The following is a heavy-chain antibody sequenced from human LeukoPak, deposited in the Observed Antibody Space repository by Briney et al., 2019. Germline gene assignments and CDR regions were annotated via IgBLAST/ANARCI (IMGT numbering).Heavy chain of an antibody. CDR3: AKDARRTSGRYFFDY. V-gene: IGHV3-15*01. CDR2: IKRKTDGETT. Sequence: GGSLRLSCAASGFTFSNAWMSWVRQAPGKGLEWVGRIKRKTDGETTDYAAPVKGRFTVSRDDSKNTLYLQMNSLRAEDTAVYYCAKDARRTSGRYFFDYWGQGTLVTVSS. J-gene: IGHJ4*02. D-gene: IGHD6-19*01. CDR1: GFTFSNAW.